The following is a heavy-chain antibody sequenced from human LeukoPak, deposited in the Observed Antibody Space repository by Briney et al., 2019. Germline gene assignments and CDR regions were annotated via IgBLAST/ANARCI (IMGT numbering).Heavy chain of an antibody. J-gene: IGHJ6*03. V-gene: IGHV4-39*07. CDR3: ARPVVYYYYMDV. CDR2: IYYSGST. Sequence: SETLSLTCTVSGGSIFSTSYYWGWIRQPPGKGLEWIGNIYYSGSTYYNPSLKSRVTISVDTSKNQFSLKLSSVTAADTAVYYCARPVVYYYYMDVWGKGTTVTVSS. CDR1: GGSIFSTSYY.